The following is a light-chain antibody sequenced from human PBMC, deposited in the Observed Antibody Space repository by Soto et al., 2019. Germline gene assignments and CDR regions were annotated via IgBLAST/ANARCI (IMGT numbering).Light chain of an antibody. CDR3: QQYGNSPQT. J-gene: IGKJ4*01. Sequence: ETELTQSPGTLSLSPGERAKLSCRASQSVKRSYLAWYQQKTGQAPRLLIYGASSRASGIPDRFSDSGTGTVFTLTISRLEPEDFAVYYCQQYGNSPQTFGGGTKVDIK. V-gene: IGKV3-20*01. CDR2: GAS. CDR1: QSVKRSY.